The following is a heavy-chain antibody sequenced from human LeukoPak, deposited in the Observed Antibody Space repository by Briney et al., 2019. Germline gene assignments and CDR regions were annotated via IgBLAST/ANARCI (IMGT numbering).Heavy chain of an antibody. D-gene: IGHD5-18*01. CDR1: GFTFSSYA. CDR3: ARGHSSPYYFDY. CDR2: INHSGST. J-gene: IGHJ4*02. Sequence: GSLRLSCAASGFTFSSYAMSWIRQPPGKGLEWIGEINHSGSTNYNPSLKSRVTISVDTSTNQFSLKLSSVTAADTAVYYCARGHSSPYYFDYWGQGTLVTVSS. V-gene: IGHV4-34*01.